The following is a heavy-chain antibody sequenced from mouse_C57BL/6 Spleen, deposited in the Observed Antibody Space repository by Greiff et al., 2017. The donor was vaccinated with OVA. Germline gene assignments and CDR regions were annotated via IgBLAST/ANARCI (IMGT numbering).Heavy chain of an antibody. CDR3: ARSDYYGSSYWFAY. Sequence: QAQLQQPGAELVKPGASVKMSCKASGYTFTSYWITWVKQRPGQGLEWIGDIYPGSGSTNYNEKFKSKATLTVDTSSSTAYMQLSSLTSEDSAVYYCARSDYYGSSYWFAYWGQGTLVTVSA. CDR2: IYPGSGST. D-gene: IGHD1-1*01. V-gene: IGHV1-55*01. CDR1: GYTFTSYW. J-gene: IGHJ3*01.